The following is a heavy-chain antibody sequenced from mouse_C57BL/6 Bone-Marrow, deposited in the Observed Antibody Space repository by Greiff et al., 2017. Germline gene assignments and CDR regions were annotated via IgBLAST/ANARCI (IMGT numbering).Heavy chain of an antibody. Sequence: EVKLMESGGGLVKPGGSLKLSCAASGFTFSSYAMSWVRQTPEKRLEWVATISDGGSYTYYPDNVKGRFTISRDNAKNNLYLQMSHLKSEDTAMYYCARGPVSDYWGQGTTLTVSS. J-gene: IGHJ2*01. V-gene: IGHV5-4*03. D-gene: IGHD2-12*01. CDR1: GFTFSSYA. CDR2: ISDGGSYT. CDR3: ARGPVSDY.